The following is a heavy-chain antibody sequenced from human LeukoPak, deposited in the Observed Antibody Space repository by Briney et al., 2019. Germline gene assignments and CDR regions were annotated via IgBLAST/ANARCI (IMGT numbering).Heavy chain of an antibody. J-gene: IGHJ6*02. CDR3: ASPGYSGYDARYGDYVGGYGMDV. Sequence: PGGSLRLSCAASGFTVSSNYMSWVRQAPGKGLEWVSVIYSGGSTYYADSAKGRFTISRHNSKNTLYLQMNSLRAEDTAVYYCASPGYSGYDARYGDYVGGYGMDVWGQGTTVTVSS. CDR2: IYSGGST. V-gene: IGHV3-53*04. D-gene: IGHD5-12*01. CDR1: GFTVSSNY.